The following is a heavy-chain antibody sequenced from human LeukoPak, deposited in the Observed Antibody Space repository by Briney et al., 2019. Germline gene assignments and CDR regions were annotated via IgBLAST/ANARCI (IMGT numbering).Heavy chain of an antibody. Sequence: GGSLRLSCAASGFTFSSYAMHWVRQAPGKGLEWVAVISYDGSNKYYADSVKGRFTISRDNSKNTLDLQMNSLRTEDTAVYYCAKEEKWLADSYGLDVWGQGTTVTVSS. CDR1: GFTFSSYA. V-gene: IGHV3-30*04. CDR2: ISYDGSNK. D-gene: IGHD6-19*01. J-gene: IGHJ6*02. CDR3: AKEEKWLADSYGLDV.